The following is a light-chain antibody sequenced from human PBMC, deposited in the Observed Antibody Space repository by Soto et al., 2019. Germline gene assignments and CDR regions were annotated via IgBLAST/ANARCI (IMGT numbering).Light chain of an antibody. J-gene: IGKJ1*01. V-gene: IGKV1-5*01. Sequence: DIQVTQSPSTLSAYVGDRVTITCRASQAIGNWLAWYQQKPGKAPKLLISDASNLEHGVSSRFSGSGSGTEFTLTISSLEPDDISTFYCQQYSGYSRAFGQGTKVDIK. CDR2: DAS. CDR1: QAIGNW. CDR3: QQYSGYSRA.